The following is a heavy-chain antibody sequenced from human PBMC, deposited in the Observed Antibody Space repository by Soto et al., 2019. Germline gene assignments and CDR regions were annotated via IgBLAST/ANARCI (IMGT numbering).Heavy chain of an antibody. CDR3: ARNPPHYYYYMDV. CDR2: IYYSGGT. Sequence: SETLSLTCTVSGGSISSYYWSWIRQPPGKGLEWIGYIYYSGGTNYNPSLKSRVTISVDTSKNQFSLKLSSVTAADTAVYYCARNPPHYYYYMDVWAKGTTVTVSS. V-gene: IGHV4-59*08. J-gene: IGHJ6*03. CDR1: GGSISSYY.